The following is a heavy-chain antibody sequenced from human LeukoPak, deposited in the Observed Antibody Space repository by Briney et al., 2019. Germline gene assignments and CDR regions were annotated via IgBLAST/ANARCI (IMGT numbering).Heavy chain of an antibody. CDR3: ARDYY. V-gene: IGHV1-18*01. CDR1: GYTFTSYA. J-gene: IGHJ4*02. Sequence: ASVKVSCKASGYTFTSYAMNWVRQAPGKGLEWMGWISGYSGNTNYAQKLQGRVTMTTDTSTSTVYMELRSLRSDDTAVYYCARDYYWGQGTLVTVSS. CDR2: ISGYSGNT.